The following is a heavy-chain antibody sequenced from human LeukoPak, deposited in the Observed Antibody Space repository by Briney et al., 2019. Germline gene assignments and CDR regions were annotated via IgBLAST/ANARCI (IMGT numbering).Heavy chain of an antibody. J-gene: IGHJ4*02. CDR1: GFTFSSYA. D-gene: IGHD5-12*01. Sequence: GGSLRLSCAASGFTFSSYAMHWVRQAPGKGLEYVSAISSNGGSTYYANSVKGRFTISRDNSKNTPYLQMGSLRAEDMAVYYCARVYSGYGGTPFDYWGQGTLVTVSS. CDR3: ARVYSGYGGTPFDY. CDR2: ISSNGGST. V-gene: IGHV3-64*01.